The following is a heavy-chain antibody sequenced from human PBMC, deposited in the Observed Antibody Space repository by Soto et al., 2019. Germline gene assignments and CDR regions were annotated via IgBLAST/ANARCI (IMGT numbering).Heavy chain of an antibody. CDR2: ISSSSSTI. Sequence: EVPLVESGGGLVQPGGSLRLSCAASGFTFSSYSMNWVRQAPGKGLEWVSYISSSSSTIYYADSVKGRFTISRDNAKNSLYLQMNSLRAEDTAVYYCATLVGATIFPFDYWGQGTLVTVSS. CDR3: ATLVGATIFPFDY. CDR1: GFTFSSYS. J-gene: IGHJ4*02. D-gene: IGHD1-26*01. V-gene: IGHV3-48*01.